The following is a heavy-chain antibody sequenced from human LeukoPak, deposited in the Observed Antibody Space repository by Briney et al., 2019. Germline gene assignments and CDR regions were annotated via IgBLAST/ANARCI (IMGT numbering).Heavy chain of an antibody. Sequence: PSETLSFTCAVYGGSFSGYYWSWIRQPPGKGLEWIGEINHSGSTNYNPSLKSRVTISVDTSKNQFSLKLSSVTAADTAVYYCARGGLAVADYWGQGTLVTVSS. CDR3: ARGGLAVADY. CDR2: INHSGST. V-gene: IGHV4-34*01. J-gene: IGHJ4*02. D-gene: IGHD6-19*01. CDR1: GGSFSGYY.